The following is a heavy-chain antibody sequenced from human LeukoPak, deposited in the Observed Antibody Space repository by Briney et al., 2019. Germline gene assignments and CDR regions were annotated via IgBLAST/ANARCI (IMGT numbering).Heavy chain of an antibody. D-gene: IGHD3-10*01. Sequence: PGGSLRLSCADSGFTYSSYAMRWVRQASGKELEWVSAISGSGGSIYYADSVKGRFTISRDNYKNTLYLQMNSLRAEDTAVYYCAKGGGYYYGSGSYYTGDYWGQGTLVTVSS. CDR2: ISGSGGSI. CDR3: AKGGGYYYGSGSYYTGDY. V-gene: IGHV3-23*01. CDR1: GFTYSSYA. J-gene: IGHJ4*02.